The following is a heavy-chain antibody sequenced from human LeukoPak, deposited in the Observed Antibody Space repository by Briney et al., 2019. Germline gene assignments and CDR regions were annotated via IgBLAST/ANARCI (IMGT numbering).Heavy chain of an antibody. V-gene: IGHV3-48*01. D-gene: IGHD3-16*01. Sequence: GGSQRLSCAASGFPFSSFGINWVRQAPGKGLEWISYISHSGSTIHYASSVEGRFTISRDNAKNSLYLQMDGLRVDDTAVYYCAREASWGPDYWGRGTLVTVSS. CDR1: GFPFSSFG. J-gene: IGHJ4*02. CDR2: ISHSGSTI. CDR3: AREASWGPDY.